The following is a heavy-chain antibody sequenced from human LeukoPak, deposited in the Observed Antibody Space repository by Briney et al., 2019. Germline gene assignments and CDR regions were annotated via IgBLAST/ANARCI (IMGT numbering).Heavy chain of an antibody. CDR2: LSYDGRNE. Sequence: PGGSLRLSCAASGFTFSNYPMHWVRQAPGKGLEWVTLLSYDGRNEYYADSVKGRFTISRDNSKNTLYLQMNSLRGEDTAVYYCAGGYYGSGSYRPDSKTPDYWGQGTLVTVSS. D-gene: IGHD3-10*01. CDR1: GFTFSNYP. CDR3: AGGYYGSGSYRPDSKTPDY. V-gene: IGHV3-30*04. J-gene: IGHJ4*02.